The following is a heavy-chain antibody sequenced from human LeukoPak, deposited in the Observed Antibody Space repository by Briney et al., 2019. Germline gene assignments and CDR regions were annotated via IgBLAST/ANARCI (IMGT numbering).Heavy chain of an antibody. CDR3: ASESSTSCYTCRYFQH. CDR1: GGTFSSYA. Sequence: SSVKVSCKASGGTFSSYAISWGRQAPGQGLHWMGGIIPILGTANYAQKFQGRVTITADESTSTAYMELSSLRSEDTAVYYCASESSTSCYTCRYFQHWGQGTLVTVSS. V-gene: IGHV1-69*01. D-gene: IGHD2-2*02. CDR2: IIPILGTA. J-gene: IGHJ1*01.